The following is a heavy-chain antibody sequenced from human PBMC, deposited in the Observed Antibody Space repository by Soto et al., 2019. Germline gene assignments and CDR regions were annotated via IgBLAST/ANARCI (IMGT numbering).Heavy chain of an antibody. J-gene: IGHJ4*02. CDR3: ARICLTGTTDYFDY. CDR2: ISAYNGNT. V-gene: IGHV1-18*01. CDR1: GYSFTSYG. Sequence: QVQLVQSGAEVKKPGASVKVSCKASGYSFTSYGISWVRQAPGQGLEWMGWISAYNGNTNYAQKLQGRVTMTTDTSTSTAFMELSCLRSDGTAVYYCARICLTGTTDYFDYWGQGTLVTVSS. D-gene: IGHD1-20*01.